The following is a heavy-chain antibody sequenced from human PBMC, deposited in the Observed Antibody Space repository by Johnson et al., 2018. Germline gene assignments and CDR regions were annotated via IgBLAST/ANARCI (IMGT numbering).Heavy chain of an antibody. Sequence: VQLVESGGGVVHPGRSLRLSCAASGFTFSSYGMHWVRQAPGKGLEWAAVISYDGTNKYYEDSVKGRFTISRDNSKNTLYLQMNSLRAEDTAVYYCAKERYTSGWHYAFDIWGQGTLVTVSS. CDR1: GFTFSSYG. V-gene: IGHV3-30*18. J-gene: IGHJ3*02. CDR3: AKERYTSGWHYAFDI. D-gene: IGHD6-19*01. CDR2: ISYDGTNK.